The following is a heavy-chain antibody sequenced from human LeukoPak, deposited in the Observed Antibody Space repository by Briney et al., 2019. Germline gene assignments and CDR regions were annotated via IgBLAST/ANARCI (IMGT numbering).Heavy chain of an antibody. CDR3: ARGPLGAPAGNWFDP. J-gene: IGHJ5*02. CDR2: IHHDGRI. CDR1: GGSIDSTNW. D-gene: IGHD1-26*01. V-gene: IGHV4/OR15-8*01. Sequence: SETLSLTCDVSGGSIDSTNWWNWVRQPPGKGLEWIGEIHHDGRINYNPSLKSRVTLSVDKSKNQFSLKLSSVTAADTAVYYCARGPLGAPAGNWFDPWGQGTLVTVSS.